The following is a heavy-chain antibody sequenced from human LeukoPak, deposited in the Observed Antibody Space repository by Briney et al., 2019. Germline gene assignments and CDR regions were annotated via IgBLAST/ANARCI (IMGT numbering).Heavy chain of an antibody. Sequence: SVKVSCKASGGTFSSYAISWVRQAPGQGLEWMGGIIPIFGTANYAQRFQGRVTITADESTSTAYMELSSLRSEDTAVYYCARGKLCSSTSCYAPYYYYGMDVWGQGTTVTVSS. CDR2: IIPIFGTA. CDR1: GGTFSSYA. J-gene: IGHJ6*02. V-gene: IGHV1-69*13. D-gene: IGHD2-2*01. CDR3: ARGKLCSSTSCYAPYYYYGMDV.